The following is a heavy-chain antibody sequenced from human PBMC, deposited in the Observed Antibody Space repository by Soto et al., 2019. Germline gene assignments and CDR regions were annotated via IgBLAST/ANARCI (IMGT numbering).Heavy chain of an antibody. CDR1: GFTFSSYA. D-gene: IGHD6-13*01. V-gene: IGHV3-30-3*01. CDR2: ISYDGSNK. J-gene: IGHJ6*02. Sequence: QVQLVESGGGVVQPGRSLRLSCAASGFTFSSYAMHGVRQAPGKGLEWVAVISYDGSNKYYADSVEGRFTSSRDNSKKTLYLQRNSRRAEDTAVYYCAKDQYSSSWYGYYYYYGMDVWGQGTTVTVSS. CDR3: AKDQYSSSWYGYYYYYGMDV.